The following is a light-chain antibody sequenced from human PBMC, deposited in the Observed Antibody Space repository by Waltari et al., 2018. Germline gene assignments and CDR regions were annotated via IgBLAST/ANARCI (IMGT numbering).Light chain of an antibody. CDR2: WAS. J-gene: IGKJ1*01. CDR1: QSVLYSSSNKNY. V-gene: IGKV4-1*01. Sequence: DIVMTQSPDSLAVSLGERATINCKSSQSVLYSSSNKNYLAWYQQRPGQPPKLLIYWASTRESGVPDRFSGSGSGTDFTLIISSLQAEDVAVYYCQQYYSDPWTFGQGTKVEIK. CDR3: QQYYSDPWT.